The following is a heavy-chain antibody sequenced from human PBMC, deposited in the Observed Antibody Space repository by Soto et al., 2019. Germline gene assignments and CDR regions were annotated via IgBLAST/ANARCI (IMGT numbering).Heavy chain of an antibody. D-gene: IGHD3-10*01. V-gene: IGHV4-34*01. CDR2: INHSGST. CDR3: ARGTWFGFDY. Sequence: PSETLSLTCAVYGGSFSGYYWSWIRQPPGKGLEWIGEINHSGSTNYNPSLKSRVTISVDTSKNQFSLKLSSVTAADTAVYYCARGTWFGFDYWGQGTLVTVSS. CDR1: GGSFSGYY. J-gene: IGHJ4*02.